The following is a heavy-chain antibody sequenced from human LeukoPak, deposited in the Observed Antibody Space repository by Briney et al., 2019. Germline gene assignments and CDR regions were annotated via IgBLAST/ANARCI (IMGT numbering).Heavy chain of an antibody. Sequence: GGSLRLSCAASGFTFSTYWMHWVRQAPGKGLVCVSRINTDGSSTSYADSVKGRFTISRDNAKNTLYLQMNSLRAEDTAVYYCARAAEYSSSSGYYYYYMDVWGKGTTVTVSS. CDR3: ARAAEYSSSSGYYYYYMDV. CDR2: INTDGSST. D-gene: IGHD6-6*01. J-gene: IGHJ6*03. CDR1: GFTFSTYW. V-gene: IGHV3-74*01.